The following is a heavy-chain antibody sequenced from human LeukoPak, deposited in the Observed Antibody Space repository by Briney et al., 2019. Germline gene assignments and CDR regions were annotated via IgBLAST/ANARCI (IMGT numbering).Heavy chain of an antibody. CDR1: GYTFTSYG. J-gene: IGHJ4*02. V-gene: IGHV1-18*01. D-gene: IGHD1-26*01. Sequence: ASVTVSFKASGYTFTSYGISWVRQAPGQGGEGMGWISAYNGNTNYEQKLQGRVTMTTDTSTSTAYMELRSLRSDDTAVYYCARERIEWELPRGVDYWGQGTLVTVSS. CDR2: ISAYNGNT. CDR3: ARERIEWELPRGVDY.